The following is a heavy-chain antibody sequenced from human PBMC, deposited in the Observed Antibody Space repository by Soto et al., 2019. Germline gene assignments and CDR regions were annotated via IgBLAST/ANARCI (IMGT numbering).Heavy chain of an antibody. V-gene: IGHV4-59*01. Sequence: QVQLQESGPGLVKPSETLSLTCTVSGGSMSSYYWSWIRQPPGKGLEWIGYIYYSGSTNYNPSLKSRVTISLDTSKNQFSLKLSSVTAADTAVYDCAREHWGYCGGDCYWYFDLWGRGTLVTVSS. CDR2: IYYSGST. CDR1: GGSMSSYY. D-gene: IGHD2-21*02. J-gene: IGHJ2*01. CDR3: AREHWGYCGGDCYWYFDL.